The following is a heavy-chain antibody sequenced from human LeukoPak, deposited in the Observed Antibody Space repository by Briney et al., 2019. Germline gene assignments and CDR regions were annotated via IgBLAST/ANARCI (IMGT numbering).Heavy chain of an antibody. V-gene: IGHV5-51*01. Sequence: GESLKISCKGSGYSFTSYWIGWVRQMPGKGLEWMGIIYPGDSDTRYSPSFQGQVTISADKSISTAYLQWSSLKASDTAMYYCATGTGTPFYYYYMDVWGKGTTVTVSS. D-gene: IGHD1-1*01. CDR2: IYPGDSDT. J-gene: IGHJ6*03. CDR1: GYSFTSYW. CDR3: ATGTGTPFYYYYMDV.